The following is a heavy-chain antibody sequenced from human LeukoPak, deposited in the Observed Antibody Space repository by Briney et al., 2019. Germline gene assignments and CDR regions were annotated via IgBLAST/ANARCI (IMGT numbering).Heavy chain of an antibody. V-gene: IGHV3-48*03. CDR1: GFTFSSYE. CDR2: ISSSGSTI. Sequence: PGGSLRLSCAASGFTFSSYEMKWVRQAPGKGLEWVSYISSSGSTIYYADSVKGRFTISRDNAKNSLYLQMNSLRAEDTAVYYCARAGVPAAIDYWGQGTLVTVSS. CDR3: ARAGVPAAIDY. D-gene: IGHD2-2*01. J-gene: IGHJ4*02.